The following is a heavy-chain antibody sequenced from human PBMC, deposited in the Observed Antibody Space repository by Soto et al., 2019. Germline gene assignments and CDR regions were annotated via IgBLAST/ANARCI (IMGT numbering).Heavy chain of an antibody. V-gene: IGHV3-74*02. CDR2: INSDGSVS. D-gene: IGHD2-15*01. Sequence: EVQLVESGGGLVQPGGSLRLSCAASGFTFSNYWMYWVRQAPGKGLEWVSRINSDGSVSSYADSVKGRLTISRDNVKHTLYLQMDSLRAEDTAVYYCARGDCVGGTCYSLAGSFYYYRVVWGKGTTVTVFS. CDR1: GFTFSNYW. J-gene: IGHJ6*03. CDR3: ARGDCVGGTCYSLAGSFYYYRVV.